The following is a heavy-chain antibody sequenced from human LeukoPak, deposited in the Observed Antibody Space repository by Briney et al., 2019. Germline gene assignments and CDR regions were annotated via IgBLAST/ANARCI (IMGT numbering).Heavy chain of an antibody. V-gene: IGHV4-59*01. CDR2: IYYSGST. D-gene: IGHD3-3*01. CDR1: GGSISSYY. CDR3: ARSPPPSYYDFWSDYWGGNYYYYYMDV. Sequence: SETLSLTCTVSGGSISSYYWSWIRQPPGKGLEWIGYIYYSGSTSYNPSLKSRVTISVDTSKNQFSLKLSSVTAADTAVYYCARSPPPSYYDFWSDYWGGNYYYYYMDVWGKGTTVTVSS. J-gene: IGHJ6*03.